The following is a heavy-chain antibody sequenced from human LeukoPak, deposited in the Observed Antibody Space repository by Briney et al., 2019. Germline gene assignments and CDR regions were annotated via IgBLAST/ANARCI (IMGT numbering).Heavy chain of an antibody. Sequence: GGSLRLSCAASGFTFSSYAMHWVRQAPGKGLEWVAVISYDGSNKYYADSVKGRFTISRDNSKNTLYPQMNSLRAEDTAVYYCARDGPYDSSGWYMRYYFDYWGQGTLVTVSS. J-gene: IGHJ4*02. CDR1: GFTFSSYA. CDR2: ISYDGSNK. D-gene: IGHD6-19*01. CDR3: ARDGPYDSSGWYMRYYFDY. V-gene: IGHV3-30*04.